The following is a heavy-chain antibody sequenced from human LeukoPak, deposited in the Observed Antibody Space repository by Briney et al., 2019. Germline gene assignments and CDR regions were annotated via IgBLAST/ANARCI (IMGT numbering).Heavy chain of an antibody. CDR3: ARVILQPVLYFDY. CDR2: INHSGST. V-gene: IGHV4-34*01. Sequence: SSETLSLTCAVYGGSFSGYYWSWIRQPPGKGLEWIGEINHSGSTNYNPSLKSRVTISVDTSKNQFSPKLSSVTAADTAVYYCARVILQPVLYFDYWGQGTLVTVSS. J-gene: IGHJ4*02. CDR1: GGSFSGYY. D-gene: IGHD4-11*01.